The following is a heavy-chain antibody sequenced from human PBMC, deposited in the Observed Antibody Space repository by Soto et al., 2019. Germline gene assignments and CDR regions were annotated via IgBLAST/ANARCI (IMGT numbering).Heavy chain of an antibody. V-gene: IGHV1-8*01. CDR3: AGGRVGHCSGDKCFRFVDL. CDR2: MNPNSGDT. D-gene: IGHD2-15*01. CDR1: GFTFTNYE. J-gene: IGHJ5*02. Sequence: QEQLVQSGAEVKKPGASVKVSCRASGFTFTNYETIWVRQATGQGLEWMGWMNPNSGDTVYAQKFQGRVTLSSAAFISTGDMEVRSVTYDDTPVYYCAGGRVGHCSGDKCFRFVDLWGQGALVTVSS.